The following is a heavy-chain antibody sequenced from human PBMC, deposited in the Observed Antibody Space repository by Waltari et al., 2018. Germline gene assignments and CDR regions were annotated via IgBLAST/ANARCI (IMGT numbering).Heavy chain of an antibody. CDR1: GMTFTTYS. D-gene: IGHD3-10*01. CDR2: VSGDSGYI. J-gene: IGHJ2*01. CDR3: AGIRRGFWFFDL. Sequence: EVQLVESGGGLVQPGGSLRLSCAASGMTFTTYSTNWVRQAPGKGLEWISYVSGDSGYIYYADSVRGRFTISRDNAQNSMYQQMNNLRADDTAVYYCAGIRRGFWFFDLWGRGTLVTVSS. V-gene: IGHV3-48*04.